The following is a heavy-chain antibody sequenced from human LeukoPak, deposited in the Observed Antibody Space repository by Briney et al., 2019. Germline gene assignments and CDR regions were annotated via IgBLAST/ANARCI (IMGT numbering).Heavy chain of an antibody. J-gene: IGHJ3*02. CDR3: ARSITMIVVVTPYDAFDI. CDR2: INPNSGGT. V-gene: IGHV1-2*02. CDR1: GYTFTGYY. D-gene: IGHD3-22*01. Sequence: ASVKVSCKASGYTFTGYYMHWVRQAPGQGLEWMGWINPNSGGTNYAQKFQGRVTMTRDTSISTAYMELSRLRSDDTAVYYCARSITMIVVVTPYDAFDIWGQGTMVTVSS.